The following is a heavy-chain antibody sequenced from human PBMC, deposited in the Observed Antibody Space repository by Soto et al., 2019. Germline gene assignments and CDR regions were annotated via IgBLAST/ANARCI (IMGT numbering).Heavy chain of an antibody. V-gene: IGHV3-66*01. CDR2: IYSAGST. CDR3: ARSPTRTNYEDCFDP. Sequence: EVQVVESGGGLVQPGGSLRLSCAASGFIVSSSYMSWVRQAPGKGLEWVAVIYSAGSTYYADSVKGRFTIYRDSSNNTLYLQMDSLRAEDTAVYYCARSPTRTNYEDCFDPWGQGTLVTVSS. D-gene: IGHD4-4*01. J-gene: IGHJ5*02. CDR1: GFIVSSSY.